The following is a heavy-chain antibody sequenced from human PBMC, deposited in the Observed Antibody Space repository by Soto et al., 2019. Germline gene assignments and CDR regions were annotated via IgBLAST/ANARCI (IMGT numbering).Heavy chain of an antibody. V-gene: IGHV3-21*01. D-gene: IGHD5-12*01. Sequence: ESGGGLVKPGGSLRLSCAASGFTFSSYSMNWVRQAPGKGLEWVSSISSSSSYIYYADSVKGRFTISRDNAKNSLYLQMNSLRAEDTAVYYCARVRIYSGYDYFDYWGQGTLVTVSS. J-gene: IGHJ4*02. CDR3: ARVRIYSGYDYFDY. CDR1: GFTFSSYS. CDR2: ISSSSSYI.